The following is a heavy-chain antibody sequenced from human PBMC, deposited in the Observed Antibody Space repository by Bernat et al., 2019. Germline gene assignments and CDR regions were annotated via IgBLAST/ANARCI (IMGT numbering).Heavy chain of an antibody. CDR1: GFTFSNYA. V-gene: IGHV3-30-3*01. D-gene: IGHD4-17*01. CDR3: ARVMTTVTTFYYGMDV. Sequence: VQLVESGGGLVQPGGSLRLSCAASGFTFSNYAMHWVRQAPGKGLEWVAVISYDGSNKYYADSVKGRFTISRDNSKNTLYLQMNSLRAEDTAVYYCARVMTTVTTFYYGMDVWGQGTTVTVSS. CDR2: ISYDGSNK. J-gene: IGHJ6*02.